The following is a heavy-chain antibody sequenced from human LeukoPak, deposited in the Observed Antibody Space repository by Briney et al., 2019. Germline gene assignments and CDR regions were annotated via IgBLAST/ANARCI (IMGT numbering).Heavy chain of an antibody. J-gene: IGHJ4*02. Sequence: PGGSLRLSCAASGFTFSSYAMGWVRQAPGKGLEWVSIISGTGGTTYYADSVKGRFTISRDNSKNTLYLQMNSLRAEDTAVYYCAKAPTTGASSSLGYFDYWGQETLVTVSS. V-gene: IGHV3-23*01. CDR2: ISGTGGTT. CDR1: GFTFSSYA. CDR3: AKAPTTGASSSLGYFDY. D-gene: IGHD1-1*01.